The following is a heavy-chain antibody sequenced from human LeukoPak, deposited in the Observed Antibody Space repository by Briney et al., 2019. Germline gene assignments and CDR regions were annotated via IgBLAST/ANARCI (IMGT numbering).Heavy chain of an antibody. CDR3: ARLRVATGYYYYGMDV. V-gene: IGHV4-59*08. D-gene: IGHD5-12*01. CDR1: GGSISSYY. CDR2: IYYSGST. J-gene: IGHJ6*02. Sequence: SETLSLTCTVSGGSISSYYWSWIRQPPGKGLEWIGYIYYSGSTNYNPSLKSRVTISVDTSKNQFSLKLSSVTAADTAVYYCARLRVATGYYYYGMDVWGQGTPVTVSS.